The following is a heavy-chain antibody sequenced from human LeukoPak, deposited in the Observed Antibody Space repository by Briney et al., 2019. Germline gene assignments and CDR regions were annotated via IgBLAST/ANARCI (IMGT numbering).Heavy chain of an antibody. Sequence: PGGSLRLSCAASGFTFDDYAMHCVPQAPGKGLEWVSLISGDGGSTYYADSVKGRFTISRDNSKNSLYLQMNSLRTEDTALYYCAKDIDDFWSGYPGGYWGQGTLVTVSS. V-gene: IGHV3-43*02. D-gene: IGHD3-3*01. CDR3: AKDIDDFWSGYPGGY. CDR2: ISGDGGST. J-gene: IGHJ4*02. CDR1: GFTFDDYA.